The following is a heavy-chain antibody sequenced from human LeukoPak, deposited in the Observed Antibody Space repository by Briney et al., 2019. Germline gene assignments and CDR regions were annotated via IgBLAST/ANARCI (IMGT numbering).Heavy chain of an antibody. J-gene: IGHJ4*02. V-gene: IGHV1-18*01. CDR3: ARGGLRGIKATFDY. D-gene: IGHD3-10*01. Sequence: SVKVSCKASVYTFTNYGLSGVRQAPGQGLEWMGWISGYTGYTGDTNYAQKFQGRVAMTIDTATGTAYMELRSLRSDDTAVYYCARGGLRGIKATFDYWGQGTLVTVSS. CDR1: VYTFTNYG. CDR2: ISGYTGYTGDT.